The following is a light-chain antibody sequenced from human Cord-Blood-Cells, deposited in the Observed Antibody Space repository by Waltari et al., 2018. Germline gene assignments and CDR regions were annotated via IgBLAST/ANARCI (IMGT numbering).Light chain of an antibody. CDR1: SSDVGGYNY. CDR3: SSYTSSSTLV. CDR2: DVS. V-gene: IGLV2-14*01. Sequence: QSALTQPASVSGSPGQSITISCTGTSSDVGGYNYVVGYQKHPGKAPKLMIYDVSNRPSGVSNRVSGSKSANTASLTISGLQAEDEADYYCSSYTSSSTLVFGTGTKVTVL. J-gene: IGLJ1*01.